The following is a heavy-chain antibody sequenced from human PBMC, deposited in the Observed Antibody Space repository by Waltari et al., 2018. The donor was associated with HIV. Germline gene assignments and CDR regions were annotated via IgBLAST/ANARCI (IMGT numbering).Heavy chain of an antibody. V-gene: IGHV2-26*01. CDR1: GFSPSSPGMG. CDR3: ARGVGGRAYYFDH. Sequence: TLNESGPKVVRPTETLTLTCNVSGFSPSSPGMGVSWIRQSPGKALEWLVHIFFVAEKSYRPSMKNRLSIFKDTSKNHVVLILTNVDSADTGTYFCARGVGGRAYYFDHWGQGTLVAVSS. D-gene: IGHD3-16*01. J-gene: IGHJ4*02. CDR2: IFFVAEK.